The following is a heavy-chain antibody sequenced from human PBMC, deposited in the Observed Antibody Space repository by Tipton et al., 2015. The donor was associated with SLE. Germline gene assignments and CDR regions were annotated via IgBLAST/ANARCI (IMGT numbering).Heavy chain of an antibody. Sequence: TLSLTCSVSGGSVSSGSYYWSWIRQPPGKGLEWIGYIYYSGSTDYSPSLKSRLTISVDTSKNQFSLKLSSVTAADTAVYYCARAGYSYAPDAFDIWGQGTMVTVSS. D-gene: IGHD5-18*01. J-gene: IGHJ3*02. CDR2: IYYSGST. CDR3: ARAGYSYAPDAFDI. CDR1: GGSVSSGSYY. V-gene: IGHV4-61*01.